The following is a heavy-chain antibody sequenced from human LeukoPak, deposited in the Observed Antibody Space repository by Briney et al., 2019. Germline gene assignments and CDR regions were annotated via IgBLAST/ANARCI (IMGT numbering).Heavy chain of an antibody. CDR1: GFTFSTYG. D-gene: IGHD3-22*01. CDR3: ARAQDYDSSGYVDGFGI. CDR2: IWYDGSKK. V-gene: IGHV3-33*01. Sequence: GRPLRLSCAASGFTFSTYGMHWVRQAPGKGLEWVAVIWYDGSKKYYADSVKGRFTISRDNSKNTLYLQMNSLRAEDTAVYYCARAQDYDSSGYVDGFGIWGQGTMVTVSS. J-gene: IGHJ3*02.